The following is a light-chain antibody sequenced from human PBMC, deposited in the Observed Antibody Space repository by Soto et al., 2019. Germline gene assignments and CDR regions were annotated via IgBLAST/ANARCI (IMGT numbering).Light chain of an antibody. CDR2: AAS. CDR1: QSISSY. CDR3: QQSYSTLGIT. V-gene: IGKV1-39*01. Sequence: DSQMTQSPPSLSASVVDRVTITCRASQSISSYLNWYQQKPGKAPKLLIYAASSLQSGVPSRFSGSGSGTDFTLTISSLQPEDFATYYCQQSYSTLGITFGPGTKVDI. J-gene: IGKJ3*01.